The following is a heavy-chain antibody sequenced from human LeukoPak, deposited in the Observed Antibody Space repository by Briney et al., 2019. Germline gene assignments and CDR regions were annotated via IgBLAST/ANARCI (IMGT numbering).Heavy chain of an antibody. V-gene: IGHV1-46*01. Sequence: ASVKVSCKASGYTFTSYYMHWVRQAPGQGLEWMGIINPSGGSTSYAQKFQGRVTMTRDTSTSTVYMELSNLRSEDTAVYYCARGTPERYSGYDTYFDYWGQGTLDTVSS. CDR1: GYTFTSYY. CDR3: ARGTPERYSGYDTYFDY. D-gene: IGHD5-12*01. J-gene: IGHJ4*02. CDR2: INPSGGST.